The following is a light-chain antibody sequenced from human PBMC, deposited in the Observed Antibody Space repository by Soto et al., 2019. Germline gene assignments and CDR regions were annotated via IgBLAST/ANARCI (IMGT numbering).Light chain of an antibody. J-gene: IGKJ2*01. V-gene: IGKV2-30*01. CDR3: MQGRYWAT. CDR2: KVS. Sequence: DVVMTQSPLSLSVTLGQPASISCSSTQSLEYSDGRTFLNWFQQRPGQSPRRLLYKVSNRDSGVTDRFSGSGSGTNFTLKIRRVEAEDVGVYFCMQGRYWATFGQGTKLEIK. CDR1: QSLEYSDGRTF.